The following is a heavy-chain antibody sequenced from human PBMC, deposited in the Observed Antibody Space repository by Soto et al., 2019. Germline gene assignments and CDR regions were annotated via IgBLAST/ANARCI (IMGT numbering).Heavy chain of an antibody. CDR3: AREHCSGPSCLSSYYQYGMDV. CDR1: GGTFSSDA. CDR2: IIPVFATA. D-gene: IGHD2-2*01. Sequence: QVQLVQSGAEVKKPGSSVKVSCRASGGTFSSDAISWVRQAPGRGLEWMRRIIPVFATADYVQRFQGRLTITSDESTSTAYMELSSLGSDDTAVYYCAREHCSGPSCLSSYYQYGMDVWGQGTTVTVSS. V-gene: IGHV1-69*01. J-gene: IGHJ6*02.